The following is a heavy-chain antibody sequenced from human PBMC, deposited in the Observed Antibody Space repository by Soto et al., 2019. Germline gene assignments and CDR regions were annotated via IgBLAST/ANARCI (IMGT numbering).Heavy chain of an antibody. CDR1: GATSGCLC. CDR2: IYATGTT. V-gene: IGHV4-4*07. J-gene: IGHJ5*02. Sequence: SDMMPLSTTVAGATSGCLCWILLSTTSGKGLEWIGRIYATGTTDYNPSLKSRVMMSVDTSKKQFSLKLRSVTAADTAVYYCVRDGTKTFRACFAPRGQR. CDR3: VRDGTKTFRACFAP.